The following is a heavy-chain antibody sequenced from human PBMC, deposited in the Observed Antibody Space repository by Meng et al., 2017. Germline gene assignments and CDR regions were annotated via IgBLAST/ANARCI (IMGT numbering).Heavy chain of an antibody. Sequence: VRRVGSGGGVYQSGMSLVLSCAVSGFTFSSYAMHWIRQAPGKGLEWVAVISYDGSTKYYADSVKGRFTISRDNSKNTLYLQMNSLRAEDTAVYYCARGPDTAMGIDYWGQGTLVTVSS. CDR2: ISYDGSTK. CDR1: GFTFSSYA. CDR3: ARGPDTAMGIDY. D-gene: IGHD5-18*01. J-gene: IGHJ4*02. V-gene: IGHV3-30*01.